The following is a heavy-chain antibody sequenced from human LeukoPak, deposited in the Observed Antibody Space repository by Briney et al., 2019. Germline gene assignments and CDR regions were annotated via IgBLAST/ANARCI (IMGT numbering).Heavy chain of an antibody. V-gene: IGHV4-59*01. CDR1: GGSISSYY. CDR2: VYYSGTT. J-gene: IGHJ4*02. Sequence: PAETLSLTCTVSGGSISSYYWSWIRQPPGKGLEWIGHVYYSGTTNYSPSLKSRVTISVDTSKNQFSLKLSSVTAADTAVYYCARQGYGSGYYYFDYWGQGTLVTVSS. D-gene: IGHD6-19*01. CDR3: ARQGYGSGYYYFDY.